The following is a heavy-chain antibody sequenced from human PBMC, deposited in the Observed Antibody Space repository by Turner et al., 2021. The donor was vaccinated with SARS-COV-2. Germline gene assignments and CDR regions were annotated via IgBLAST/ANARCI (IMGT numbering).Heavy chain of an antibody. Sequence: SSVKVSCKASGGTFSSCVISWVRQAPGQGLEWMGGIIPIFGTANYAQKFQGRVTITADESTSTAYMELSSLRSEDTAVYYCARVYSGSYYGGYYYYGMDVWGQGTTVTVSS. J-gene: IGHJ6*02. V-gene: IGHV1-69*01. CDR3: ARVYSGSYYGGYYYYGMDV. CDR1: GGTFSSCV. D-gene: IGHD1-26*01. CDR2: IIPIFGTA.